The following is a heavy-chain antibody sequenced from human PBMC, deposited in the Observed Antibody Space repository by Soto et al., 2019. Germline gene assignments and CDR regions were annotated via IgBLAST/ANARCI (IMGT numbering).Heavy chain of an antibody. CDR3: ARGPIDSSDPLGAFDI. CDR1: GYTFTSYA. D-gene: IGHD6-19*01. J-gene: IGHJ3*02. CDR2: INAGNGNT. V-gene: IGHV1-3*01. Sequence: ASVKVSCKASGYTFTSYAMHWVRQAPGQRLEWMGWINAGNGNTKYSQKFQGRVTITRDTSASTAYMELSSLRSEDTAVYYCARGPIDSSDPLGAFDIWGQGTMVTVSS.